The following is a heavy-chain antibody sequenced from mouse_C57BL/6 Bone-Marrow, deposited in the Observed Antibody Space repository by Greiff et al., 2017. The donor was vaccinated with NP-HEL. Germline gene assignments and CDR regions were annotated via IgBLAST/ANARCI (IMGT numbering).Heavy chain of an antibody. Sequence: VMLVESGAELARPGASVKLSCKASGYTFTSYGISWVKQRTGQGLEWIGEIYPRSGNTYYNEKFKGKATLTADKSSSTAYMELRSLTSEDSAVYFCARSSFWYFDVWGTGTTVTVSS. CDR1: GYTFTSYG. D-gene: IGHD1-1*01. CDR2: IYPRSGNT. CDR3: ARSSFWYFDV. J-gene: IGHJ1*03. V-gene: IGHV1-81*01.